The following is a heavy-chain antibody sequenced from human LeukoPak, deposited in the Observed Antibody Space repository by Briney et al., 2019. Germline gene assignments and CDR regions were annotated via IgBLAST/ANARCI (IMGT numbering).Heavy chain of an antibody. CDR2: IIPIFGTA. D-gene: IGHD3-3*02. J-gene: IGHJ4*02. Sequence: SVKVSCKASGGTFSSYAISWVRQAPGQGLEWMGGIIPIFGTANYAQKFQGRVTITADESTSTAYMELSSLRSEDTAVYYCARADISTRLIDSADYWGQGTLVTVSS. CDR1: GGTFSSYA. CDR3: ARADISTRLIDSADY. V-gene: IGHV1-69*01.